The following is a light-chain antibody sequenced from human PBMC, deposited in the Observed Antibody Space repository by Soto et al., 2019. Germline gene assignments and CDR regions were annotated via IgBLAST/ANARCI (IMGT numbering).Light chain of an antibody. CDR1: QTISSW. CDR2: KAS. Sequence: DIQMTQSPSTLSGSVGDRVTITCRASQTISSWLAWYQQKPGKAPKLLIYKASTLKSGVPSRVSGSGSGTEFTLTISSLQPDDFATYYCQHYTSYSEAFGQGTKLELQ. V-gene: IGKV1-5*03. J-gene: IGKJ1*01. CDR3: QHYTSYSEA.